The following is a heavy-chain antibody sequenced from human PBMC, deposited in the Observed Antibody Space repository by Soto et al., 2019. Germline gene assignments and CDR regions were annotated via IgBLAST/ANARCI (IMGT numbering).Heavy chain of an antibody. J-gene: IGHJ5*02. D-gene: IGHD3-10*01. CDR1: GYTLTELS. CDR3: ATGWARGVSNWFDP. CDR2: FDPEDGET. V-gene: IGHV1-24*01. Sequence: ASVKVSCKVSGYTLTELSMHWERQAPGKGLEWMGGFDPEDGETIYAQKFQGRVTMTEDTSTDTAYMELSSLRSEDTAVYYCATGWARGVSNWFDPWGQGTLVTVSS.